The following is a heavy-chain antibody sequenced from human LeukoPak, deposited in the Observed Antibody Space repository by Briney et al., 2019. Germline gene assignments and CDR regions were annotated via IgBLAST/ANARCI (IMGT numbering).Heavy chain of an antibody. V-gene: IGHV4-34*01. D-gene: IGHD1-26*01. CDR1: GGSFSGYY. CDR3: ARRLVGATTDFDY. J-gene: IGHJ4*02. Sequence: TASETLSLTCAVYGGSFSGYYWSWIRQPPGKGLEWIGEINHSGSTNYNPSLKSRVTISVDTSKNQFSLKLSSVTAADTAVYYCARRLVGATTDFDYWGQGTLVTVSS. CDR2: INHSGST.